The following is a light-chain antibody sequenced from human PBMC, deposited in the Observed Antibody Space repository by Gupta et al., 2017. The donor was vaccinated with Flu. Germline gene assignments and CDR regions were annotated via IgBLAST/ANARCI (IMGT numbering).Light chain of an antibody. CDR3: QQRYDWPPIT. Sequence: ETVLTQSPATLSLSPGERATLSCRASQSVGHFLAWYQQKPGQAPRLLIYDASNRATGAPARFSGSGSGTDFTLTISSREPEDFAVYYCQQRYDWPPITFGQGTRLEIK. J-gene: IGKJ5*01. CDR2: DAS. V-gene: IGKV3-11*01. CDR1: QSVGHF.